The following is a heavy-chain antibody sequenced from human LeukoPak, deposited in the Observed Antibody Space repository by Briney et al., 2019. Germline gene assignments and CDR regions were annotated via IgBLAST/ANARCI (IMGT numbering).Heavy chain of an antibody. V-gene: IGHV4-59*01. D-gene: IGHD6-19*01. CDR1: GRSISSYY. J-gene: IGHJ1*01. CDR2: MHSSGIT. Sequence: SETLSLTCTVSGRSISSYYWSWIRQPPGKGLEWIGYMHSSGITSNNPSLKSRVTMSVDMSKNQFSLRLNSVTAADTAVYYCARGYKSDWGLQYFQYWGQGTLVTVSS. CDR3: ARGYKSDWGLQYFQY.